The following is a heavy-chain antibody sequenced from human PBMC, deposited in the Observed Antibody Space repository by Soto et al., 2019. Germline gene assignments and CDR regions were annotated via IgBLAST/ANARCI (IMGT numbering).Heavy chain of an antibody. J-gene: IGHJ6*02. Sequence: GGSLRLSCSASGFTFSSYAMHWVRQAPGKGLEYVSAISSNGGSTYYADSVKGRFTISRDNSKNTLYLQMSSLRAEDTAVYYCVKAKIAGTRYYYYGMDVWGQGTTVTVSS. D-gene: IGHD6-13*01. CDR3: VKAKIAGTRYYYYGMDV. V-gene: IGHV3-64D*08. CDR2: ISSNGGST. CDR1: GFTFSSYA.